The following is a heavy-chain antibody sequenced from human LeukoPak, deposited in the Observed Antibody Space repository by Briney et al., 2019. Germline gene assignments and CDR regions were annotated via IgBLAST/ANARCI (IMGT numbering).Heavy chain of an antibody. CDR3: AKDLTLWDIVVVPAASSRGY. D-gene: IGHD2-2*01. CDR2: ISGSGDDT. Sequence: PGGSLRLSCAASGFNFSSYAMTWVRQAPGQGLQWVSGISGSGDDTYYADSVKGRITISRDNSKNTVYLQMNSLRAEDTAVYYCAKDLTLWDIVVVPAASSRGYWGQGTLVTVSS. CDR1: GFNFSSYA. V-gene: IGHV3-23*01. J-gene: IGHJ4*02.